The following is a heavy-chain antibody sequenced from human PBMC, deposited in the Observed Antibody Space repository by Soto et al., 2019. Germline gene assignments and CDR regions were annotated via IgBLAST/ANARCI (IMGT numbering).Heavy chain of an antibody. CDR1: GGSVSSDNYY. CDR2: IYYSGST. D-gene: IGHD2-15*01. V-gene: IGHV4-61*01. CDR3: ARGATFDY. J-gene: IGHJ4*02. Sequence: SETLSITCTVSGGSVSSDNYYWSWIRQPPGEGLEWIGYIYYSGSTNYNPSLKSRVTISVDTSKNQFSLKLSSVTAADTAVYYCARGATFDYWGQGTLVTVSS.